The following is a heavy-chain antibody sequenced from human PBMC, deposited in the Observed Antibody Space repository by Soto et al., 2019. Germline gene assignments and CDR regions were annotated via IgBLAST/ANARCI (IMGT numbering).Heavy chain of an antibody. Sequence: SETLSLTCTVSGGSISSSSYYWGWIRQPPGKGLEWIGSIYYSGSTYYNPSLKSRVTISVDTSKNQFSLKLSSVTAADTAVYYCASKAYYDFWSGSSTYYYYYYMDVRAKRTTVTVSS. J-gene: IGHJ6*03. CDR3: ASKAYYDFWSGSSTYYYYYYMDV. CDR1: GGSISSSSYY. CDR2: IYYSGST. D-gene: IGHD3-3*01. V-gene: IGHV4-39*01.